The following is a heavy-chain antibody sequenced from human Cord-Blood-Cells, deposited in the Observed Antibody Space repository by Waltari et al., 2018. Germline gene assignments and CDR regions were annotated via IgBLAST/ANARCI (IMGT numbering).Heavy chain of an antibody. CDR3: AREGYYGGNYDAFDI. Sequence: QVQLVQSGAEVKKPGSSVKVSCKASGGTFSSYAISWVRQAPGQGLEWMGGIIPIRGRANCAQKVQGRVTITADESTSTAYMELSSLRSEDTAVYYCAREGYYGGNYDAFDIWGQGTMVTVSS. CDR1: GGTFSSYA. CDR2: IIPIRGRA. V-gene: IGHV1-69*11. J-gene: IGHJ3*02. D-gene: IGHD4-17*01.